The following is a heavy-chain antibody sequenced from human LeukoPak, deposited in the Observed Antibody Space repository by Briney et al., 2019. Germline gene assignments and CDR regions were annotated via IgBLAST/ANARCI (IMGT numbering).Heavy chain of an antibody. Sequence: GGSLRLSCAASGFTFSSHWMHWVRQAPGKGLVWVSRIIGDGSSTSYADSVKGRFTISRDNAKNTLYLQMNSLRAEDTAVYYCARVTYYYDSSGYPNAFDIWGQGTMVTVSS. CDR3: ARVTYYYDSSGYPNAFDI. V-gene: IGHV3-74*01. J-gene: IGHJ3*02. CDR1: GFTFSSHW. D-gene: IGHD3-22*01. CDR2: IIGDGSST.